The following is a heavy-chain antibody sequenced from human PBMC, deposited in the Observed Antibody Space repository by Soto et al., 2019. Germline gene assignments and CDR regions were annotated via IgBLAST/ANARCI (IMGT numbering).Heavy chain of an antibody. CDR3: ARDSTVTTIGDGMDV. CDR1: GFTFSSYA. Sequence: GGSLRLSCAASGFTFSSYAMHWVRQAPGKGLEWVAVISYDGSNKYYADSVKGRFTISRDNSKNTLYLQMNSLRAEDTAVYYCARDSTVTTIGDGMDVWGQGTTVTVSS. V-gene: IGHV3-30-3*01. CDR2: ISYDGSNK. D-gene: IGHD4-17*01. J-gene: IGHJ6*02.